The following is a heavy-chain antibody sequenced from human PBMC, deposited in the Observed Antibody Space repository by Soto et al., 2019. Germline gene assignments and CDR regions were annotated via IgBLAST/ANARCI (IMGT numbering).Heavy chain of an antibody. CDR1: GGSISSSSYY. J-gene: IGHJ5*02. Sequence: QLQLQESGPGLVKPSETLSLTCTVSGGSISSSSYYWGWIRQPPGKGLEWIGSIYYSGSTYYNPSLKSRATISVDTSKNQFSLKLSSVTAADTAVYYCARLASPPRVVPAASWFDPWRQGTLVTVSS. CDR2: IYYSGST. CDR3: ARLASPPRVVPAASWFDP. V-gene: IGHV4-39*01. D-gene: IGHD2-2*01.